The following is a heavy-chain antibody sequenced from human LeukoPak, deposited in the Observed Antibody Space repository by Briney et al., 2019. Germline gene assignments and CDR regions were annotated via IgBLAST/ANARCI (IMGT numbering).Heavy chain of an antibody. CDR3: ARDLGYSSSYGMDV. Sequence: GGSLRLSWAASGFTFSSYGMHWVRQAPGKGLEWVAVIWYDGSNKYYADSVKGRFTISRDNSKNTLYLQMNSLRAEDTAVYYCARDLGYSSSYGMDVWGQGTTVTVSS. V-gene: IGHV3-33*01. CDR1: GFTFSSYG. J-gene: IGHJ6*02. CDR2: IWYDGSNK. D-gene: IGHD6-13*01.